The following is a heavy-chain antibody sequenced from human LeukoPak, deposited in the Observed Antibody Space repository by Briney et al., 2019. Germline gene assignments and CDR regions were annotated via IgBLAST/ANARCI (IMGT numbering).Heavy chain of an antibody. J-gene: IGHJ5*02. Sequence: GGSLTLSCAASGFTFSNSWMSWVRQAPGKGLEWVGRIKSNTAGGTTHYAAPVKGRFTISRDDSKNTLYLQMNSLKTEDTAVYYCTAEPNWFDPWGQGTLVSASS. D-gene: IGHD1-14*01. CDR3: TAEPNWFDP. CDR2: IKSNTAGGTT. V-gene: IGHV3-15*01. CDR1: GFTFSNSW.